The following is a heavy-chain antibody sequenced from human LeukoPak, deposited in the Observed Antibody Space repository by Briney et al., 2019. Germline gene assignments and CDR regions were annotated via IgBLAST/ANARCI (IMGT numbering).Heavy chain of an antibody. J-gene: IGHJ4*02. CDR1: GFTFSSYS. D-gene: IGHD3-10*01. CDR3: ARNRRNYYAEEVYFDY. V-gene: IGHV3-7*03. CDR2: INQDGTEK. Sequence: GGSLRLSCAASGFTFSSYSMTWVRQAPGKGLEWVASINQDGTEKFSVDSVKGRFTISRDNARNSMYFEMNSLRAEDTAFYYCARNRRNYYAEEVYFDYWGQGALATVSS.